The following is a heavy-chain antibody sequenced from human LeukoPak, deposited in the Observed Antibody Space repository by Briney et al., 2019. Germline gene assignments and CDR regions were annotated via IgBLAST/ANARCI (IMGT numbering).Heavy chain of an antibody. CDR2: IKQDGSET. CDR3: ARTGESHAFDI. J-gene: IGHJ3*02. V-gene: IGHV3-7*01. CDR1: GFTFTNNF. Sequence: PGGSLRLSCAASGFTFTNNFMSWVRQVPGKGLEWVANIKQDGSETTYADSVRGRFTISRDNSKKTLYLEMNSLRVEDTAVYYCARTGESHAFDIWGQGTMVTVSS. D-gene: IGHD1-26*01.